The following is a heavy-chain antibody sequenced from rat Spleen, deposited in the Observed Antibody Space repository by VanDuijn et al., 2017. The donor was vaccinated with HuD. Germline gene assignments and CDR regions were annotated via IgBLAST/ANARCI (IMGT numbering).Heavy chain of an antibody. D-gene: IGHD1-1*01. Sequence: VQLRESGPGLVQPSQTLSLTCTVSGFSLSSYGVIWVRQPPGKGLEWVASITNTGGSIYYPDSVKGRFTISRDPAQNTLYLQMNSLRSEDTATYYCTRGGYYRYWGQGVMVTVSS. CDR1: GFSLSSYG. J-gene: IGHJ2*01. V-gene: IGHV5-31*01. CDR3: TRGGYYRY. CDR2: ITNTGGSI.